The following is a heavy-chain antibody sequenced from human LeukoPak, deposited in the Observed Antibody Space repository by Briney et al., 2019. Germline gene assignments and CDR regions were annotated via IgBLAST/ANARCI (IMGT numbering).Heavy chain of an antibody. CDR1: GYSFTSYW. D-gene: IGHD1-14*01. CDR2: IYPSDSST. J-gene: IGHJ4*02. CDR3: GRAGFDY. V-gene: IGHV5-51*01. Sequence: GESLKISCKTSGYSFTSYWIGWVRQMPGKGLEWMGIIYPSDSSTIYSPSFQGQVTISADKSITTAYLQWSSLKASDSAIYYCGRAGFDYRAQGTLVTVSS.